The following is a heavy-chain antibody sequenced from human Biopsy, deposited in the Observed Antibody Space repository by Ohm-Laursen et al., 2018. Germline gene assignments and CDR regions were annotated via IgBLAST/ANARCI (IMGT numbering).Heavy chain of an antibody. J-gene: IGHJ5*02. CDR3: ARTPRDSFWSGSYKRGLWFDP. V-gene: IGHV4-59*01. D-gene: IGHD3-3*01. CDR2: VYNGGIT. Sequence: SETLSLTCSVSGDSIIRYYWTWIRQPPGKGLEWIGHVYNGGITKYNPSLKSRVTISKDTSKNQFSLQVNSVTAADTAVYYCARTPRDSFWSGSYKRGLWFDPWGQGTLVIVSS. CDR1: GDSIIRYY.